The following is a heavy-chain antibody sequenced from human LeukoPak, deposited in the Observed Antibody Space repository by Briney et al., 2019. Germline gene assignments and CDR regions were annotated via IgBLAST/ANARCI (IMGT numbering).Heavy chain of an antibody. CDR1: GFSFSNLA. CDR3: AKDARRSSGWYFFDH. J-gene: IGHJ4*02. Sequence: GGSLRLSCVASGFSFSNLATGWVRQAPGKGLEWVSVISDSGGTTYYADSVKGRFTISRDSSRNTLYLRMNSLRVEDTAVYYCAKDARRSSGWYFFDHWGQGTLVTVSS. D-gene: IGHD6-19*01. V-gene: IGHV3-23*01. CDR2: ISDSGGTT.